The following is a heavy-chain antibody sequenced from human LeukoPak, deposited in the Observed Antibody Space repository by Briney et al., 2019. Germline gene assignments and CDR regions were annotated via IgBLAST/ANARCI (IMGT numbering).Heavy chain of an antibody. CDR3: ARHTSDSSSWYSSSYYYMDV. CDR2: IYYSGST. V-gene: IGHV4-39*01. D-gene: IGHD6-13*01. CDR1: GGSISSSSYY. J-gene: IGHJ6*03. Sequence: SETLSLTCTVSGGSISSSSYYWGWIRQPPGKGLEWIGSIYYSGSTYYNPSLKSRVTISVDTSKNQFSLKLSSVTAADTAVYYCARHTSDSSSWYSSSYYYMDVWGKGTTVTISS.